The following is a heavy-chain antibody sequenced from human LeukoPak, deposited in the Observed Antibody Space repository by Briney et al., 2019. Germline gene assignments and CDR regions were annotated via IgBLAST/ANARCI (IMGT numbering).Heavy chain of an antibody. CDR3: AKDQYYYDSSGYYYVDAFDI. D-gene: IGHD3-22*01. J-gene: IGHJ3*02. Sequence: PGGSLRLSCAASGFTFSSYAMSWVRQAPGKGLEWVSAISGIGGSTYYADSVKGRFTISRGNSKNTLYLQMNRLRAEDTAVYYCAKDQYYYDSSGYYYVDAFDIWGQGTMVTVSS. CDR1: GFTFSSYA. V-gene: IGHV3-23*01. CDR2: ISGIGGST.